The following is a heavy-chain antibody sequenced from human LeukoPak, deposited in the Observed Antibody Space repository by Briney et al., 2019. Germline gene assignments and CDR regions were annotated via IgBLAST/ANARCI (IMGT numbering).Heavy chain of an antibody. CDR2: IYHSGST. V-gene: IGHV4-38-2*02. D-gene: IGHD6-13*01. Sequence: SETLSLTCTVSGYSISSGYYWGWIRQPPGKGLEWIGSIYHSGSTYYNPSLKSRVTISVDTSKNQFSLRLSSVTAADTAVYYCARVTGYVMEDYFDYWGQGTLVTVSS. CDR3: ARVTGYVMEDYFDY. CDR1: GYSISSGYY. J-gene: IGHJ4*02.